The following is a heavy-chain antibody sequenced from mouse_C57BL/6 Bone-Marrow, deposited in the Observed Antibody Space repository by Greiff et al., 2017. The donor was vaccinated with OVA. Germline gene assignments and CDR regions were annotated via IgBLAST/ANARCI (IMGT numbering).Heavy chain of an antibody. J-gene: IGHJ2*01. CDR2: IYPGNSDT. CDR3: TRASKFFTPFVGDY. D-gene: IGHD1-1*01. CDR1: GYTFTSYW. Sequence: VQLQQSGTVLARPGASVKMSCKTSGYTFTSYWMHWVKQRPGQGLEWIGAIYPGNSDTSYNQKFTGMAKLTAVTSARTAYMELSSLTNEASAVYYCTRASKFFTPFVGDYWGQGTTLTVSS. V-gene: IGHV1-5*01.